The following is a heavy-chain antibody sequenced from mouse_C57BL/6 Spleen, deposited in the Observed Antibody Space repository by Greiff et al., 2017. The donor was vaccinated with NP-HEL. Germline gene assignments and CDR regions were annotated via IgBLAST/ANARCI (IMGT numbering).Heavy chain of an antibody. CDR3: AGGGTPPDD. D-gene: IGHD3-3*01. CDR2: IYPGDGDT. Sequence: QVQLQQSVPELVKPGASVKISCKASGYAFSSSWMNWVKQRPGKGLEWIGRIYPGDGDTNYNGKFKGKATLTADKSSNTAYMQLSSLTSEDSAVYFCAGGGTPPDDWGKGTTLTVSS. CDR1: GYAFSSSW. V-gene: IGHV1-82*01. J-gene: IGHJ2*01.